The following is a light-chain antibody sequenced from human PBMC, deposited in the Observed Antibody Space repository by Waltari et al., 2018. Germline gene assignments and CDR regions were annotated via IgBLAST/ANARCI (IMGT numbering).Light chain of an antibody. Sequence: DIVMTQSPDSLAVSLGERATINCKSSQSVLYPSNNKNYLAWYQQKSGQPPKLLIYWASTRESGVPDRFSGSGSGTDFTLTISRLQAEDVAVYYCQQYYGTSWTFGQGTKVEIK. CDR2: WAS. CDR3: QQYYGTSWT. J-gene: IGKJ1*01. V-gene: IGKV4-1*01. CDR1: QSVLYPSNNKNY.